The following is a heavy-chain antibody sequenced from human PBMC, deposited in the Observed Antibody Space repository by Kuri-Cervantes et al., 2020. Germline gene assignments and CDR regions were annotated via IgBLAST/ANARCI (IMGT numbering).Heavy chain of an antibody. CDR1: GGSFSGYY. V-gene: IGHV4-34*01. CDR2: INHSGST. J-gene: IGHJ6*02. CDR3: ARVRVRYFDWFSPHDYYYGMDV. D-gene: IGHD3-9*01. Sequence: SETLSLTCAVYGGSFSGYYWSWIRQPPGKGLEWIGEINHSGSTNYNPSLKSRVTISVDTSKNQFSLKLSSVTAADTAVYYCARVRVRYFDWFSPHDYYYGMDVWGQGTTVTVSS.